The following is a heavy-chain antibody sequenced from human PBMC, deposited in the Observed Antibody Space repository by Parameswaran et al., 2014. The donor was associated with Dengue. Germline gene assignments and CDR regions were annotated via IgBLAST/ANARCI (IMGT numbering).Heavy chain of an antibody. Sequence: VRQAPGKGLEWVSAISGSGGSTYYADSVKGRFTISRDNSKNTLYLQMNSLRAEDTAVYYCATFYCSSTSCQWGAFDIWGQGTMVTVSS. V-gene: IGHV3-23*01. CDR2: ISGSGGST. D-gene: IGHD2-2*01. J-gene: IGHJ3*02. CDR3: ATFYCSSTSCQWGAFDI.